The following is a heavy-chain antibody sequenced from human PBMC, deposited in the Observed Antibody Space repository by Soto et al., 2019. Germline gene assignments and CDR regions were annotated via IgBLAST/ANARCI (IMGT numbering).Heavy chain of an antibody. J-gene: IGHJ3*02. CDR2: IYPGDSDT. CDR3: ARHMVDGEWFGELSYHAFDI. Sequence: EVQLVQSGAEVKKPGESLKISCKGSGYSFTSYWIGWVRQMPGKGLEWMGIIYPGDSDTRYSPSFQGQVTISADKSISTAYLQWSSLKASDTAMYYCARHMVDGEWFGELSYHAFDIWGQGTMVTVSS. CDR1: GYSFTSYW. V-gene: IGHV5-51*01. D-gene: IGHD3-10*01.